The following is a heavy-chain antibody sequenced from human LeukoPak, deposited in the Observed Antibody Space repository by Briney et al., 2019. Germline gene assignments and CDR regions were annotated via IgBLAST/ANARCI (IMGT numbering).Heavy chain of an antibody. J-gene: IGHJ4*02. CDR3: ARESREYYYDSSGYPPVYFDY. CDR1: GGTFSSYA. D-gene: IGHD3-22*01. V-gene: IGHV1-69*04. CDR2: IIPILGIA. Sequence: GASVKVSCKASGGTFSSYAISWVRQAPGQGLEWMGRIIPILGIANYAQKFQGRVTITADKSTSTAYMEPSSLRSEDTAVYYCARESREYYYDSSGYPPVYFDYWGQGTLVTVSP.